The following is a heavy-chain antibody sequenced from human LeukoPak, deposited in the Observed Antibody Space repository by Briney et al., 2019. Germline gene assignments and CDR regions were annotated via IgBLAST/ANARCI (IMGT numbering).Heavy chain of an antibody. Sequence: SETLSLTCAVYGGSFSGYYWSWIRQPPGKGLEWIGEINHSGSTNYNPSLKSRVTISVDTSKNQFSLKLSSVAAADTAVYYCATAAGRSRPNWFDPWGQGTLVTVSS. J-gene: IGHJ5*02. CDR1: GGSFSGYY. CDR3: ATAAGRSRPNWFDP. CDR2: INHSGST. V-gene: IGHV4-34*01. D-gene: IGHD6-13*01.